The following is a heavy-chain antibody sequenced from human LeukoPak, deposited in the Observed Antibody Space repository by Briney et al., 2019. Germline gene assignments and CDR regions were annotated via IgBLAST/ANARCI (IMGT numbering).Heavy chain of an antibody. CDR3: AKDMGYGGEGYYFDY. CDR2: ISGSGGST. J-gene: IGHJ4*02. D-gene: IGHD4-23*01. Sequence: GGSLRLSCAASGFTFSSYAMSWVRQAPGKGLEWVSAISGSGGSTYYADSVKGRFTISRDNAENSLYLQMNSLRAEDTALYYCAKDMGYGGEGYYFDYWGQGTLVTVSS. V-gene: IGHV3-23*01. CDR1: GFTFSSYA.